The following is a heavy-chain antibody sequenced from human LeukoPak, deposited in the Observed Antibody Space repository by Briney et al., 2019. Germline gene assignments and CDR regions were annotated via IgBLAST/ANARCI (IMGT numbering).Heavy chain of an antibody. Sequence: PGGSLRLSCAASGFTFSSYGMHWVRQAPGKGLEWVAVISYDGSNKYYADSVKGRFTISRDNSKNTLYLQMNSLRAEDTAVYYCAREGTGYSYGQGFDYWGQGTLVTVSS. J-gene: IGHJ4*02. CDR3: AREGTGYSYGQGFDY. CDR2: ISYDGSNK. D-gene: IGHD5-18*01. V-gene: IGHV3-30*03. CDR1: GFTFSSYG.